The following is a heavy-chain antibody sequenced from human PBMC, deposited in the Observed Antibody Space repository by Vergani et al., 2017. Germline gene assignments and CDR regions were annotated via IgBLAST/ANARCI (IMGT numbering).Heavy chain of an antibody. J-gene: IGHJ4*02. D-gene: IGHD3-22*01. CDR2: INPNSGGT. V-gene: IGHV1-2*02. CDR3: VRGGGDYYDSSGYYRFDY. CDR1: GYTFTGFH. Sequence: QVQLVQSGAEVKKPGASVKVSCTASGYTFTGFHMHWVRQAPGQGLELMGWINPNSGGTNYAQKFQGRVTMTRDTSITTAYMELSRLRFDDSAVYYCVRGGGDYYDSSGYYRFDYGGQGTLVTVSS.